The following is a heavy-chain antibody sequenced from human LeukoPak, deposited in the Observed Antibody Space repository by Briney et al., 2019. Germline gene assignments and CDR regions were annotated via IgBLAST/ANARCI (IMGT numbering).Heavy chain of an antibody. CDR3: ASGPLSGPHYDY. V-gene: IGHV4-59*01. Sequence: SETLSLTCTVSGDSLSNYYWSWVRQPPGKGLEWIGYIYYNGGTTYNPSLKSRVTLSVDTSKNQFSLKLRAVSAARPAMYFVASGPLSGPHYDYWGQGTLVTVSS. CDR1: GDSLSNYY. CDR2: IYYNGGT. D-gene: IGHD1-14*01. J-gene: IGHJ4*02.